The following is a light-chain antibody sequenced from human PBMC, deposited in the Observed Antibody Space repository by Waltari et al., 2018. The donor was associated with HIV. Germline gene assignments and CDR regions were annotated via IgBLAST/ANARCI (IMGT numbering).Light chain of an antibody. J-gene: IGLJ2*01. V-gene: IGLV2-8*01. CDR2: EVS. CDR3: SSYAGSNNFGV. Sequence: QSALTQPPSPCGAPGQSGPIPSTGTSTDVRGYNSVSWYQQHPGQAPKLTIYEVSKRPSGVPDRFSGSKSGNTASLTVSGLQAEDEADYYGSSYAGSNNFGVFGGGTKLTVL. CDR1: STDVRGYNS.